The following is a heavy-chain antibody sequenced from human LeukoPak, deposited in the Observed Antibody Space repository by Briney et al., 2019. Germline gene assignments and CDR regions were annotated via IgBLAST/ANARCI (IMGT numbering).Heavy chain of an antibody. CDR3: ARDHRSLVMAAFDI. CDR2: IYYSGST. J-gene: IGHJ3*02. CDR1: GGSISSGGYY. Sequence: SETLSLTCTVSGGSISSGGYYWSWIRQHPGKGLEWIGYIYYSGSTYYNPSLKSRVTISVDTSKNQFSLKLSSVTAADTAVYYCARDHRSLVMAAFDIWGQGTMVTVSS. D-gene: IGHD3-9*01. V-gene: IGHV4-31*03.